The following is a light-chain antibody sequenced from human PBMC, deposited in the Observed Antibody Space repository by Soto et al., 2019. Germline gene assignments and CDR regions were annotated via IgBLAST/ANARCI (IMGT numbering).Light chain of an antibody. CDR3: QQYGSSVRT. CDR2: GAT. V-gene: IGKV3-20*01. J-gene: IGKJ1*01. CDR1: QSVNSDS. Sequence: DIALTQSPGTLSLSPGDRAILSCRASQSVNSDSLAWYQQRPGQAPRRLIYGATIRATGIPDKFSGSGSGTDFTLTISRLEHEDFAVYYCQQYGSSVRTFGQGTKVEIQ.